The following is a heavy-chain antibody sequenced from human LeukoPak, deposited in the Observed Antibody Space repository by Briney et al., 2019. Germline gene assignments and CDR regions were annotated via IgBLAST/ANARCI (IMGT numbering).Heavy chain of an antibody. J-gene: IGHJ6*04. Sequence: GESLKISCKGSGYSFTSYWISWVRQAPGKGLEWVAVISYDGSNKYYADSVKGRFTISRDNAKNSLYLQMNSLRAEDTAVYYCARGLGYCSGGSCYPLSGMDVWGKGTTVTVSS. CDR2: ISYDGSNK. CDR1: GYSFTSYW. D-gene: IGHD2-15*01. V-gene: IGHV3-30*12. CDR3: ARGLGYCSGGSCYPLSGMDV.